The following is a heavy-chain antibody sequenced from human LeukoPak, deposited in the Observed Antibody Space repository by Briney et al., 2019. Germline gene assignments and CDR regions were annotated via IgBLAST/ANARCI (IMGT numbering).Heavy chain of an antibody. Sequence: SETLSLTCAVYGGSFSGYYWSWIRQPPGKGLEWIGEINHSGSTNYNPSLKSRVTISVDTSKNQFSLKLSSVTAADTAVYYCARVQRWLQYYYFDYWGQGTLVTVSS. J-gene: IGHJ4*02. D-gene: IGHD5-24*01. CDR3: ARVQRWLQYYYFDY. CDR2: INHSGST. CDR1: GGSFSGYY. V-gene: IGHV4-34*01.